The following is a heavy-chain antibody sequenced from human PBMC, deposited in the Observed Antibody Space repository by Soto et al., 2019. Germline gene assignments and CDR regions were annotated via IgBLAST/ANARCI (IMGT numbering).Heavy chain of an antibody. CDR2: IAAGGDRI. CDR3: AGERLLMYAPYDAFDM. D-gene: IGHD2-8*01. CDR1: GFALDLYD. V-gene: IGHV3-48*03. Sequence: PGGSLRLSCISSGFALDLYDMNWVRQAPGKDLEWISHIAAGGDRIHYAASVKGRFSISRDSAQNSLYLQMHSLRDEDTALYYCAGERLLMYAPYDAFDMWGQGTLVTVSS. J-gene: IGHJ3*02.